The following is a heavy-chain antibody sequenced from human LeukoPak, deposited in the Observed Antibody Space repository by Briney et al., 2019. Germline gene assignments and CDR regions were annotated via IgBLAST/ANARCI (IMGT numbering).Heavy chain of an antibody. CDR1: GGSFSGYY. Sequence: SETLSLTCAVYGGSFSGYYWSWIRQPPGKGLEWIGEINHSGSTNCNPSLKSRVTISVDTSKNQFSLKLSSVTAADTAVYYCARTWGYYDSSGYPHWGQGTLVTVSS. V-gene: IGHV4-34*01. CDR3: ARTWGYYDSSGYPH. J-gene: IGHJ4*02. D-gene: IGHD3-22*01. CDR2: INHSGST.